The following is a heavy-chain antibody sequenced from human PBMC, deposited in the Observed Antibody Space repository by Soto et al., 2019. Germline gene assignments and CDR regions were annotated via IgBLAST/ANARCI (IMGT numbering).Heavy chain of an antibody. CDR3: AINYYDSSGYPSHPDY. V-gene: IGHV1-18*01. J-gene: IGHJ4*02. CDR1: GYTFTSYG. CDR2: ISAYNGNT. D-gene: IGHD3-22*01. Sequence: ASVKVSCKASGYTFTSYGISWVRQAPGQGLEWMGWISAYNGNTNYAQKLQGRVTMTTDTSTSTAYMELRSLRSDDTAVYYCAINYYDSSGYPSHPDYWRQGTLVTVSS.